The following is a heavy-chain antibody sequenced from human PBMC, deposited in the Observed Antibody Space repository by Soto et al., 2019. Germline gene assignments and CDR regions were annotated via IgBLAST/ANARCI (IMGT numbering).Heavy chain of an antibody. CDR2: IYYSGST. V-gene: IGHV4-59*01. D-gene: IGHD2-2*03. J-gene: IGHJ3*01. CDR1: GGSISSYY. Sequence: SETLSLTCTVSGGSISSYYWSWIRQPPGKGLEWIGYIYYSGSTNYNPSLKSRVTISVDTSKNQFSLKLSSVTAADTAVYYCARDLGIGSGPFDAWGQGTMVTVS. CDR3: ARDLGIGSGPFDA.